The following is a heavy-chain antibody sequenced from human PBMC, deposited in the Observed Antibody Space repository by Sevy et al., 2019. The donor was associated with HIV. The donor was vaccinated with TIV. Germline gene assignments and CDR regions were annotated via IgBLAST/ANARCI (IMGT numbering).Heavy chain of an antibody. V-gene: IGHV3-66*02. CDR3: VSLFLSYRSGWSYFDY. Sequence: GGSLRLSCAISGFIVNDKYIIWVRQAPGKGLEWVSVIFSSGSTYYADSAKGRFTISSDNSKNTVYLQMNSVRAEDTAVYYCVSLFLSYRSGWSYFDYWGQGTLVTVSS. D-gene: IGHD6-19*01. CDR2: IFSSGST. CDR1: GFIVNDKY. J-gene: IGHJ4*02.